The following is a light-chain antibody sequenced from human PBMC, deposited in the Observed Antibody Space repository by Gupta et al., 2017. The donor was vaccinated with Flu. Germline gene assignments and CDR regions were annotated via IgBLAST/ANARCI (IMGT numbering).Light chain of an antibody. CDR1: SSDVGSYNR. CDR3: SLYTSSSTL. Sequence: QSALTQPPSVSGSPGQSVTISCPGTSSDVGSYNRVSWYQQPPRTAPKLRIYEVSNRPSGVPDRFSGSKSGNTASLTISGLQAEDEADYYCSLYTSSSTLFGGGTKLTVL. J-gene: IGLJ2*01. CDR2: EVS. V-gene: IGLV2-18*01.